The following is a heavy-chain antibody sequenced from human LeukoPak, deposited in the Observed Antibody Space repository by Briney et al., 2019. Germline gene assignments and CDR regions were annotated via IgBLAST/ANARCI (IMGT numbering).Heavy chain of an antibody. D-gene: IGHD3-10*01. V-gene: IGHV2-5*02. Sequence: SGPTLVNPTQTLTLTCTFSGFSLSTSGVGVAWIRQPPGKALEWLALIYWDDDKRHSPSLKSRLTITKDTSKNQVVLTMPNMDPVDTATYYCAHKEYYALGSLGDSFDYWGQGTLVTVSS. CDR3: AHKEYYALGSLGDSFDY. J-gene: IGHJ4*02. CDR2: IYWDDDK. CDR1: GFSLSTSGVG.